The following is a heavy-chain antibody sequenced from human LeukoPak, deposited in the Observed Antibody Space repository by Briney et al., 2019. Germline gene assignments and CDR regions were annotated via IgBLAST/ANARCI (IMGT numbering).Heavy chain of an antibody. CDR2: IHTSGDT. CDR1: GGSISSYY. D-gene: IGHD2-21*02. V-gene: IGHV4-4*07. Sequence: SETLSLTCTVSGGSISSYYWSWIRQPAGKGLEWIGRIHTSGDTSYNPSLKSRVTMSVDTSKNQFSLKLSSVIAADTAVYYCARGGGAFCGDDCRRTFDYWGQGTLVTVSS. J-gene: IGHJ4*02. CDR3: ARGGGAFCGDDCRRTFDY.